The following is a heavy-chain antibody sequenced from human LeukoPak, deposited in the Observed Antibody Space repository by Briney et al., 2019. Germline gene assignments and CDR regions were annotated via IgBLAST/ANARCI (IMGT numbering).Heavy chain of an antibody. CDR2: IYSGTI. D-gene: IGHD2-21*01. J-gene: IGHJ4*02. CDR1: GFTVSSNS. V-gene: IGHV3-53*01. CDR3: ANHICGGTSYFDY. Sequence: GGSLRLSCTVSGFTVSSNSMSWVRQAPGKGLEWVSFIYSGTIHYSDSVKGRFTISRDNSKNTLYLQMNSPRAEDTAVYYCANHICGGTSYFDYWGQGTLVTVSS.